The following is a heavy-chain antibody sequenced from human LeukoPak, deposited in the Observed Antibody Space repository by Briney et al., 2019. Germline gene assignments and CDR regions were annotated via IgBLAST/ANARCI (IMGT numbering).Heavy chain of an antibody. V-gene: IGHV3-30*18. Sequence: GGSLRLSCTTTGFTSSSYGMHWVRQAPGKGLEWVAVISSDGSGKHSAESVKGRFTISRDNSKNTLYLQMNGLRVEDTAVYYCAKDLTGGNYYLDYWGQGTLVTVSS. CDR3: AKDLTGGNYYLDY. D-gene: IGHD1-26*01. CDR2: ISSDGSGK. CDR1: GFTSSSYG. J-gene: IGHJ4*02.